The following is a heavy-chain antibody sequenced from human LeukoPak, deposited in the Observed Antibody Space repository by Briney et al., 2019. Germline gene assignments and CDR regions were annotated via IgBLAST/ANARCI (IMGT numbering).Heavy chain of an antibody. D-gene: IGHD3-22*01. V-gene: IGHV3-20*04. Sequence: GGSLRLSCAASGFTFDDYGMSWVRQAPGKWLEWVSGINWNGGSTGYADSVKGRFTISRDNAKNSLYLQMNSLRAEDTALYYCARDSYYYDSSGYYLSSFDYWGQGTLVTVSS. CDR2: INWNGGST. CDR3: ARDSYYYDSSGYYLSSFDY. J-gene: IGHJ4*02. CDR1: GFTFDDYG.